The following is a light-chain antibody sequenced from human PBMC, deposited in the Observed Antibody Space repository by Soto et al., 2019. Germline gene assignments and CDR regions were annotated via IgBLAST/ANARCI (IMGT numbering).Light chain of an antibody. Sequence: QSALTQPASVSGSPGQSITISCTGTSNNVGNYNLVSWYQQHPGKAPKLMIYEVYKRPPGVSNRFSGSKSGITASLTISGLQAEDEGDYYCFSYSGSETYVFGTGTKLTVL. CDR1: SNNVGNYNL. V-gene: IGLV2-23*02. CDR2: EVY. J-gene: IGLJ1*01. CDR3: FSYSGSETYV.